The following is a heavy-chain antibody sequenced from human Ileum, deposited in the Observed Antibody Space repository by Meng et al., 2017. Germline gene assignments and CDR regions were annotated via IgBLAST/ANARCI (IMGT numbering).Heavy chain of an antibody. J-gene: IGHJ4*02. CDR3: AKDSHGYGDGGH. CDR1: GYTFTTSY. Sequence: GQLVQSGAEVGKPGASVKVSCKASGYTFTTSYAHWVRQAPGQGLEWMGVINAGSGDTGYAQKFQGRLTMTRDTSTSTLYMELSSLRSEDTAVYYCAKDSHGYGDGGHWGQGTLVTVSS. V-gene: IGHV1-46*01. D-gene: IGHD4-17*01. CDR2: INAGSGDT.